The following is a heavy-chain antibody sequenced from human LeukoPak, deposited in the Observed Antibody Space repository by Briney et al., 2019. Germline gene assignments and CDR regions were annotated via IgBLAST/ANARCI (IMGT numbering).Heavy chain of an antibody. V-gene: IGHV3-74*01. CDR1: GFTFSSYW. Sequence: GGSLRLSCAASGFTFSSYWMPWVRQAPGKGLVWVSRINSDGSSTSYADSVKGRFTISRDNAKNTLYLQMNSLRAEDTAVYYCARDGPSPYYYDSSGSYYGMDVWGQGTTVTVSS. CDR3: ARDGPSPYYYDSSGSYYGMDV. D-gene: IGHD3-22*01. J-gene: IGHJ6*02. CDR2: INSDGSST.